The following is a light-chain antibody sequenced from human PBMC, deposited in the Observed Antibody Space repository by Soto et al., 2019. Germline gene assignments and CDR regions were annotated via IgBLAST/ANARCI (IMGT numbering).Light chain of an antibody. CDR2: GAS. V-gene: IGKV3-15*01. CDR3: QQYNNWPLLT. Sequence: EIIGTQSPATLSVSPGERATLSCMASQSVNNNWACYQQKPGQAPSLLIYGASTRATGIPARFGGSGYGTELPLNIRSLQSEDLAIYYGQQYNNWPLLTFGGGTKVELK. CDR1: QSVNNN. J-gene: IGKJ4*01.